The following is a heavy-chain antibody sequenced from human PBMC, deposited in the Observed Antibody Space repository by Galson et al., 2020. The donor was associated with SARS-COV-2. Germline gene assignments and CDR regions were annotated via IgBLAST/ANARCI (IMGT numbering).Heavy chain of an antibody. CDR1: GGSISSGGYY. V-gene: IGHV4-31*03. CDR3: ARDRKAGPYNWFDP. J-gene: IGHJ5*02. CDR2: IYYSGST. Sequence: SETLSLTCTVSGGSISSGGYYWSWIRQHPGKGLEWIGYIYYSGSTYYNPSLKSRVTISVDTSKNQFSLKLSSVTAADTAVYYCARDRKAGPYNWFDPWGQGTLVTVSS. D-gene: IGHD3-10*01.